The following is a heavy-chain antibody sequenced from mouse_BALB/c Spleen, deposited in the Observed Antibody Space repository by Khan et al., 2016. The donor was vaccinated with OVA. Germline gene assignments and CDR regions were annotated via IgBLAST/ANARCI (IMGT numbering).Heavy chain of an antibody. D-gene: IGHD2-14*01. Sequence: QVQLQQSGAELVKPGASVTLSCKASGYTFTSYDINWVRQRPEQGLEWIGWIFPGDGSTKYNEKFKGRATLTTDKSSSTAYMHLSRLTSEDSAVYVCARGGYGGFAYWGQGTLVTVSA. J-gene: IGHJ3*01. CDR1: GYTFTSYD. V-gene: IGHV1S56*01. CDR3: ARGGYGGFAY. CDR2: IFPGDGST.